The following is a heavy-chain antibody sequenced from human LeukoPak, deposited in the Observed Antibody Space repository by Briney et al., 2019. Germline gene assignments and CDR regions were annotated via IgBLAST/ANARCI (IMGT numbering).Heavy chain of an antibody. V-gene: IGHV3-66*01. CDR3: ARGFRSVTTWGYFDY. CDR2: IYSGGGT. Sequence: GGSLRLSCAASGFTVSTNYMSWVRQAPGKGLEWFSLIYSGGGTYYADSVKGRFTISRDNSRNTLSLQMNSLRVDDTAVYYCARGFRSVTTWGYFDYWGQGALVTVSS. D-gene: IGHD4-17*01. J-gene: IGHJ4*02. CDR1: GFTVSTNY.